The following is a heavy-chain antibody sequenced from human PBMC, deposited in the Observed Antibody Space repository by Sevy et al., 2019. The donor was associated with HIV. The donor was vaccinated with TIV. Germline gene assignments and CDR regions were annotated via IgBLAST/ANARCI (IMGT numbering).Heavy chain of an antibody. D-gene: IGHD6-13*01. CDR2: LKSDVYGGTV. V-gene: IGHV3-49*04. Sequence: GGSLRLSCTASGFTFGDYCMSWVRQAPGKGLEWVAFLKSDVYGGTVDHAASVRGRFVISRDDSKTIAYLQMNDLKTEDTGVYYCTRWKAAQSIFGYWGQGALVPVSS. CDR1: GFTFGDYC. CDR3: TRWKAAQSIFGY. J-gene: IGHJ4*02.